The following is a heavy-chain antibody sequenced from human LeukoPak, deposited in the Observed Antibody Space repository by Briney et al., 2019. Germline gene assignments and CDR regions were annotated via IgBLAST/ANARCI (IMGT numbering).Heavy chain of an antibody. CDR2: IYYSGST. Sequence: SETLSLTCTVSGGSISSSSYYWGWIRQPPGKGLEWIGSIYYSGSTYYNPTLKSRVTISVDTSKNQFSLKLSSVTAADTAVYYCARHVRGTTRNYYFDYWGQGTLVTVSS. CDR3: ARHVRGTTRNYYFDY. V-gene: IGHV4-39*01. CDR1: GGSISSSSYY. D-gene: IGHD1-1*01. J-gene: IGHJ4*02.